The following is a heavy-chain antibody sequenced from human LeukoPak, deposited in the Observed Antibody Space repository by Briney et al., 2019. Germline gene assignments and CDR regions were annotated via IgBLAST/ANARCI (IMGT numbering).Heavy chain of an antibody. D-gene: IGHD3-3*01. J-gene: IGHJ4*02. CDR2: IYTSGST. CDR3: ARDRPKHYDFWSGYYPLDY. CDR1: GGSISSYY. Sequence: SETLSLTCTVSGGSISSYYWSWIRQPAGKGLEWIGRIYTSGSTNYNPSLKSRVTMSVDTSKNQFSLKLSSVTAADTAVYYCARDRPKHYDFWSGYYPLDYWGQGTLVTVSS. V-gene: IGHV4-4*07.